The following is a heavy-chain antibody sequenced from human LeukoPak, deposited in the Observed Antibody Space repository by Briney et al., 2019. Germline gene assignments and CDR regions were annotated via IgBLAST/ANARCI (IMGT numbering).Heavy chain of an antibody. V-gene: IGHV1-2*02. CDR2: INPNSGGT. CDR1: GYTFTGYY. D-gene: IGHD3-16*01. Sequence: ASVKVSCKASGYTFTGYYMHWVRQAPGQGLEWMGWINPNSGGTNYAQKFQGRVTMTRDTSISTAYMELSRLRSDDTAVYYCARELADYDAFDIWGQGTMVTVSS. CDR3: ARELADYDAFDI. J-gene: IGHJ3*02.